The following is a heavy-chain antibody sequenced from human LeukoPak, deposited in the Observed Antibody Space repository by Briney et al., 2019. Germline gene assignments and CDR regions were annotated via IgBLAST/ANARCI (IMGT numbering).Heavy chain of an antibody. CDR2: IASKTYGGTA. Sequence: QPGGSLRLSCTASGFTFGDYAMTWVRQAPGKGLEWVGFIASKTYGGTAEYAASVKGRFTISRDDSKSIAYLQMNSLKTEDTAVYFCSRDQTPYYWGQGTLVTVSS. V-gene: IGHV3-49*04. CDR3: SRDQTPYY. J-gene: IGHJ4*02. CDR1: GFTFGDYA.